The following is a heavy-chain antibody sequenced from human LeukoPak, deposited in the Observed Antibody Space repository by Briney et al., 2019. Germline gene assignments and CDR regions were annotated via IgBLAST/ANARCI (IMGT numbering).Heavy chain of an antibody. D-gene: IGHD6-13*01. V-gene: IGHV3-7*01. CDR1: GFTFRANL. CDR2: VKQDGTEK. Sequence: PGGSLRLSCEAPGFTFRANLMTWVRQAPGKGLEWGANVKQDGTEKFYVDSVKGRFTISRDNGKNSLYLQMNSLRVEDTAIYYCARAGGTSWADYWGQGTLVTVSS. CDR3: ARAGGTSWADY. J-gene: IGHJ4*02.